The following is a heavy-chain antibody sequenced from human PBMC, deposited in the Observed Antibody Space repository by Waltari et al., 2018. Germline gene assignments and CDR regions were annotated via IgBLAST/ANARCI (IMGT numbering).Heavy chain of an antibody. Sequence: EVQLVESGGGLVKPGGSLRLSCAASGFTFSSSSMNWVRQAPGKGLEWVSSISSSSSYIYYADSVKGRFTISRDNAKNSLYLQMNSLRAEDTAVYYCARDKLAHAFDIWGQGTMVTVSS. CDR1: GFTFSSSS. J-gene: IGHJ3*02. V-gene: IGHV3-21*01. CDR2: ISSSSSYI. CDR3: ARDKLAHAFDI.